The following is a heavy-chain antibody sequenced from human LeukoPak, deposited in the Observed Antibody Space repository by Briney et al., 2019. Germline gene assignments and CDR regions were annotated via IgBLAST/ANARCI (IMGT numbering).Heavy chain of an antibody. CDR2: INSDGSST. J-gene: IGHJ6*02. D-gene: IGHD3-3*01. V-gene: IGHV3-74*01. Sequence: PGGSLRLSCAASGFTFSSYWMHWVRQAPGKGLVWVSRINSDGSSTSYADSVKGRFTISRDNAKNTLYLQMNSLRAEDTAVYYCARDKFPSWSGYYWVNYYYGMDVWGQGTTVTVSS. CDR3: ARDKFPSWSGYYWVNYYYGMDV. CDR1: GFTFSSYW.